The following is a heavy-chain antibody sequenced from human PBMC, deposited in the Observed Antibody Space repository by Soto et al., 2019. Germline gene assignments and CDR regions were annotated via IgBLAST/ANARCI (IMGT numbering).Heavy chain of an antibody. CDR3: ARLGYHFGQGDY. CDR1: GYTFTSYW. CDR2: IWPVDSTI. V-gene: IGHV5-51*03. J-gene: IGHJ4*02. D-gene: IGHD2-15*01. Sequence: EVQLVQSGAEGKKPGESLKISCKASGYTFTSYWIGWVRQMPGRGLEWMGLIWPVDSTIRYCPSLQGHVTISVDESITTAYLQWSSLKASDTAMYYCARLGYHFGQGDYWGQGTLVTVSS.